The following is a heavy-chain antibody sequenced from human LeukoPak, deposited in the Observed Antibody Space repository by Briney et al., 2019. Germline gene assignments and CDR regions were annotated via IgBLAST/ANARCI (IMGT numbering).Heavy chain of an antibody. CDR2: IYYSGST. Sequence: SETLSLTCTVSDGSISSYYWSWIRQPPGKGLEWIGYIYYSGSTNYNPSLKSRVTISVDTSKNQFSLKLSSVTAADTAVYYCARGNPDRPYDYWGQGTLVTVSS. V-gene: IGHV4-59*01. J-gene: IGHJ4*02. CDR1: DGSISSYY. CDR3: ARGNPDRPYDY.